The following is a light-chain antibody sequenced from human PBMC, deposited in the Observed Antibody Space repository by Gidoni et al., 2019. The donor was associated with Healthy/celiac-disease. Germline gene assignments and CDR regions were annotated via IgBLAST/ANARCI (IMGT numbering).Light chain of an antibody. J-gene: IGKJ4*01. CDR3: QHYYSFPLT. Sequence: VIWMNQSPSLLSASTGDRVTISCRMSQGISRYLAWYQQKPGKAHELLFYAASTLQSGVPSRFSSSCAGTVFTITISCLQSEYFASYYCQHYYSFPLTFGRGTKVEIK. CDR2: AAS. CDR1: QGISRY. V-gene: IGKV1D-8*01.